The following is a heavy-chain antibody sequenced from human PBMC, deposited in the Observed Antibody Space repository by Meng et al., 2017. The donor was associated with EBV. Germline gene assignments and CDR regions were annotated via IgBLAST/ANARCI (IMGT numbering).Heavy chain of an antibody. D-gene: IGHD3-16*02. CDR3: ARVATYDYIWGSYRYNYFDY. CDR1: GGTFSSYA. CDR2: IIPIFGTA. V-gene: IGHV1-69*06. Sequence: QVQRVQLGARVKKPGSSGKVSCKASGGTFSSYAISWVRQAPGQGLEWMGGIIPIFGTANYAQKFQGRVTITADKSTSTAYMELSSLRSEDTAVYYCARVATYDYIWGSYRYNYFDYWGQGTLVTVS. J-gene: IGHJ4*02.